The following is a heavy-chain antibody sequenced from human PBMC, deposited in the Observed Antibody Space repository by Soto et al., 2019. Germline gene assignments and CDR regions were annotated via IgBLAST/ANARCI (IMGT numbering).Heavy chain of an antibody. J-gene: IGHJ5*02. V-gene: IGHV1-2*02. D-gene: IGHD1-7*01. CDR2: INPDSGVT. Sequence: ASVKVSCKXSGYTFTAHYMHWVRQAPGQGLEWMGWINPDSGVTNYAQKFQDRVTMTRDTSINTVYMELDRLKSDDTAVYYCARVGLVARELVAWGQGTPVTVSS. CDR3: ARVGLVARELVA. CDR1: GYTFTAHY.